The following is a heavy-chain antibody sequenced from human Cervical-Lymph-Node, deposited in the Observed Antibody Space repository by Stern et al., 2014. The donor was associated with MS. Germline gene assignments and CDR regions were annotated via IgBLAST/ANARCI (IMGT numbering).Heavy chain of an antibody. Sequence: VQLVESGGALVKPGASLRLSCAASGFTFSDYYMSWIRQAPGQGLEWVSYISSSGSNIYYADSVQGRFTISRDTAKHPLYMQMNSLRAEDTAVYYCAGDGYGPLGYWGQGTLVTVSS. D-gene: IGHD5-12*01. CDR1: GFTFSDYY. CDR2: ISSSGSNI. CDR3: AGDGYGPLGY. J-gene: IGHJ4*02. V-gene: IGHV3-11*01.